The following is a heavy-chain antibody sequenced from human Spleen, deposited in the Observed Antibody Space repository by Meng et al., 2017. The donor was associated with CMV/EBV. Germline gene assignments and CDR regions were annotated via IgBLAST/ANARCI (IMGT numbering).Heavy chain of an antibody. J-gene: IGHJ6*02. D-gene: IGHD2-2*01. CDR2: ISAYNGNT. Sequence: ASVKVSCKASGYTFTSYGISWVRQAPGQGLEWMGWISAYNGNTIYAQKLQGRVTMTTDTSTSTAYMELSSLRSEDTAVYYCAREGGYCSSTSCPGGYYGMDVWGQGTTVTVSS. CDR3: AREGGYCSSTSCPGGYYGMDV. V-gene: IGHV1-18*01. CDR1: GYTFTSYG.